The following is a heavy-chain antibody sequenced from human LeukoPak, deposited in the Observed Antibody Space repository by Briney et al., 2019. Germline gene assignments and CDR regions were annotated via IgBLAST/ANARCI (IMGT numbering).Heavy chain of an antibody. Sequence: GGSLRLSCAASGFTFSSYGMHWVRQAPGKGLEWVAFIRYDGSNKYYADSVKGRFTISRDNSKNTLYLQMNSLRADDTAVYYCARDGRNYYDRSGYYSALAYWGQGTLVTVSS. CDR1: GFTFSSYG. D-gene: IGHD3-22*01. CDR2: IRYDGSNK. V-gene: IGHV3-30*02. J-gene: IGHJ4*02. CDR3: ARDGRNYYDRSGYYSALAY.